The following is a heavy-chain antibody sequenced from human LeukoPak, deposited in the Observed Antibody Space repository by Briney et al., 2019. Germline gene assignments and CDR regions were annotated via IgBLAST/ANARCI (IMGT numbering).Heavy chain of an antibody. CDR1: GFTFSNYG. Sequence: PGGSLRLSCAASGFTFSNYGMSWLRQAPGKGLEWVSAITGSGDDAYYADSVHGRFTMSRDNSKSTLYLQMNSLRVEDAALYYCAKEGTGSSPDYWGQGTLATVSS. J-gene: IGHJ4*02. CDR2: ITGSGDDA. D-gene: IGHD1-26*01. V-gene: IGHV3-23*01. CDR3: AKEGTGSSPDY.